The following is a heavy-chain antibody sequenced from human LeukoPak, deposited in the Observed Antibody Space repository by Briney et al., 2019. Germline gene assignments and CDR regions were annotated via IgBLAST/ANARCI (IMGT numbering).Heavy chain of an antibody. CDR2: IWYDGSKK. CDR3: ARDLLHDYVWGNYRYRDY. Sequence: PGGSLRLSCAASGLTFSNYGMHWVRQAPGKGLEWVAVIWYDGSKKYYSDSVKGRFTISRDNSKNTLYLEMNSLRAEDTGVYYCARDLLHDYVWGNYRYRDYWGQGTLVTVSS. CDR1: GLTFSNYG. V-gene: IGHV3-33*01. J-gene: IGHJ4*02. D-gene: IGHD3-16*02.